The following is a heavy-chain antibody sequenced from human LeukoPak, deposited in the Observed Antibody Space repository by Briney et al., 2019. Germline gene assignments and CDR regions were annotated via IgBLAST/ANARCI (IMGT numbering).Heavy chain of an antibody. CDR3: ARTNQVVVTTFDY. V-gene: IGHV1-2*02. Sequence: ASVKVSCKASGYTFTGYYMHWVRQAPGQGLEWMGWINPNSGGTNYAQKFQGRVTMTRDTSISTAYMELSRLRSDDTAVYYCARTNQVVVTTFDYWGQGTLVTVSS. CDR1: GYTFTGYY. CDR2: INPNSGGT. D-gene: IGHD2-21*02. J-gene: IGHJ4*02.